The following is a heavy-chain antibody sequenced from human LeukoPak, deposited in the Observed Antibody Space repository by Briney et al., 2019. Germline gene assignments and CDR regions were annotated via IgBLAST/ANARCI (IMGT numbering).Heavy chain of an antibody. V-gene: IGHV4-61*02. D-gene: IGHD3-3*01. CDR1: GGSISSGSYY. J-gene: IGHJ4*02. CDR2: IYTSGST. Sequence: SQTLSLTCTVSGGSISSGSYYWSWTRQPAGKGLEWIGRIYTSGSTNYNPSLKSRVTISVDTSKNQFSLKLSSVTAADTAVYYCARVYYDFWSGPYFDYWGQGTLVTVSS. CDR3: ARVYYDFWSGPYFDY.